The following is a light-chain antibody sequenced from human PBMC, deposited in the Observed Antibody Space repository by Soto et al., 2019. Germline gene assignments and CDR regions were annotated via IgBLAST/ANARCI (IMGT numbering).Light chain of an antibody. V-gene: IGKV3D-15*01. CDR3: QHYNNWPPWT. CDR1: QSVRSN. J-gene: IGKJ1*01. Sequence: EIVMTQSPATLSVSPGERATLSCRASQSVRSNLAWYQQKPGQAPRLLIYDASTRAPGIPARFSGSGSGTEFTLTISSLQSEDFAVYYCQHYNNWPPWTFGQGTKVEIK. CDR2: DAS.